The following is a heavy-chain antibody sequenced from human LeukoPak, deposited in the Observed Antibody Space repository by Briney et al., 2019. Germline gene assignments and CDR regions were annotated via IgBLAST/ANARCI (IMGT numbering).Heavy chain of an antibody. V-gene: IGHV5-51*01. D-gene: IGHD2-15*01. CDR3: ARHSRVSGLTGY. Sequence: GESLKISCQTSGHSFTSYWIGWVRQMPGKGLEWMGFIYPGDSDTRYSPSFQGQVTISADKSISSAYLQWSSLKASDTGIYYCARHSRVSGLTGYWGQGTLVTVSS. CDR2: IYPGDSDT. CDR1: GHSFTSYW. J-gene: IGHJ4*02.